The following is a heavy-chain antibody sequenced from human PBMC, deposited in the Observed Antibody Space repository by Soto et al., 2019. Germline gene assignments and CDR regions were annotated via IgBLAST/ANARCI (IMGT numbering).Heavy chain of an antibody. CDR2: INTSNDNK. CDR3: ARDPGAASFDF. V-gene: IGHV1-18*01. CDR1: GYTFTNYG. J-gene: IGHJ4*02. D-gene: IGHD2-15*01. Sequence: ASVKVSCKASGYTFTNYGISWGLQAPGEGLEWVGWINTSNDNKLYAQKLQGRLTLTTDTSTSTAYMDLTTLRSDDTAVYFCARDPGAASFDFWAQGTLVTVSS.